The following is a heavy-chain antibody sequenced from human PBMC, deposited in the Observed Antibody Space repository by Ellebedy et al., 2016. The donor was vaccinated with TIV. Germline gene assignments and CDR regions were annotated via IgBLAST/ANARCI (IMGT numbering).Heavy chain of an antibody. D-gene: IGHD6-19*01. J-gene: IGHJ6*02. CDR3: AKGGIAVAGGMDV. Sequence: GESLKISCAASGFTFSSYGMHWVRQAPGKGLEWVAVISYDGSNKYYADSVKGRFTISRDNSKNTLYLQMNSLRAEDTAVYYCAKGGIAVAGGMDVWGQGTTVTVSS. CDR2: ISYDGSNK. V-gene: IGHV3-30*18. CDR1: GFTFSSYG.